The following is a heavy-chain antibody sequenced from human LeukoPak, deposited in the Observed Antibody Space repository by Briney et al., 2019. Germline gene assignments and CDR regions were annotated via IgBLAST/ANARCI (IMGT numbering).Heavy chain of an antibody. CDR1: GGSISSSSYY. Sequence: PSETLSLTCTVSGGSISSSSYYWSWIRQPPGKGLEWIGYIYYSGSTNYNPSLKSRVTISVDTSKNQFSLKLSSVTAADTAVYYCARGVVSSGYYSFFDYWGQGTLVTVSS. D-gene: IGHD3-22*01. V-gene: IGHV4-61*01. CDR3: ARGVVSSGYYSFFDY. J-gene: IGHJ4*02. CDR2: IYYSGST.